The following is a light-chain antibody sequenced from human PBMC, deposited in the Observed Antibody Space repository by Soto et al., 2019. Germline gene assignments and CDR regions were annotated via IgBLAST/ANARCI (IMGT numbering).Light chain of an antibody. CDR3: QSYDSSSQV. V-gene: IGLV6-57*01. CDR1: SGSIASNY. CDR2: EDN. J-gene: IGLJ3*02. Sequence: NFMLTQPHSVSESPGKRVTISCTRSSGSIASNYVQWYQQRPGSSPTTVIYEDNQRPSGVTDRFSGSIDSSSNSASLTISGLKTEDEADYYCQSYDSSSQVFGGGTKLTVL.